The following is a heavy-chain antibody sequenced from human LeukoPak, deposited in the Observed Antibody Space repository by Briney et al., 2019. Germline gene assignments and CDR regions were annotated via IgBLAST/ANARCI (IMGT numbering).Heavy chain of an antibody. CDR3: TTVHGAGPVNFDY. CDR1: GFTFSSVW. CDR2: IKSRTDGETT. V-gene: IGHV3-15*01. Sequence: GGSLRLSCTASGFTFSSVWMTWDRQAPGKGLEWVGRIKSRTDGETTDYAAPVKGRFSISRDDSENTLYLQMNSLKNEDTAVYFCTTVHGAGPVNFDYWGQGSLVTVSS. J-gene: IGHJ4*02. D-gene: IGHD3-16*01.